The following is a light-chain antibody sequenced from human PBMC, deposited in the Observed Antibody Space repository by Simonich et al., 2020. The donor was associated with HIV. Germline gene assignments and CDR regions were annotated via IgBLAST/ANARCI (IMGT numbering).Light chain of an antibody. Sequence: DIVMTQSPLSLPVTLGQPASISCRSSQSLVHSDGNTYLNWYHQRPGQSPRRLIYKVSNRDSGVPDRFSGSGSGTDFTRKISRVEAEDVGVYYCMQGTHWWTFGQGTKVEIK. CDR2: KVS. J-gene: IGKJ1*01. CDR1: QSLVHSDGNTY. V-gene: IGKV2-30*02. CDR3: MQGTHWWT.